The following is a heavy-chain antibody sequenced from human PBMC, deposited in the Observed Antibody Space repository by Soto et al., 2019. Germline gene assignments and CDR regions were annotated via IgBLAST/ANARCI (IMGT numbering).Heavy chain of an antibody. Sequence: QVRLQEWGPGLVKPSQTLSLKCSVSGGSITTGGRYWSWIRQLPGKGLEWIGDIYYSGNTYYNASLKSRVTISVEAAKNQFSLKRTSVTAADTAVYYCAQALVFTGGDGFDIWGQVRLVTVSS. CDR3: AQALVFTGGDGFDI. J-gene: IGHJ3*02. D-gene: IGHD1-1*01. CDR1: GGSITTGGRY. CDR2: IYYSGNT. V-gene: IGHV4-31*02.